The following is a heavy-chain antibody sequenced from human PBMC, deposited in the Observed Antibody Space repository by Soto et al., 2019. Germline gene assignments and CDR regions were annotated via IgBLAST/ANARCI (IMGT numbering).Heavy chain of an antibody. CDR3: AGDRGGYCGGGSCSEAWFDP. V-gene: IGHV1-3*05. Sequence: QVQLVQSGAEEKRPGASVKISCKASGYTFSSYPIHWVRQAPGHRLEWMGWINSGNGYTKYSQKFQARVSITRDTSASTAYRQLSSRRSEDTAVYYCAGDRGGYCGGGSCSEAWFDPWGQGTLVTVSS. CDR1: GYTFSSYP. CDR2: INSGNGYT. D-gene: IGHD2-15*01. J-gene: IGHJ5*02.